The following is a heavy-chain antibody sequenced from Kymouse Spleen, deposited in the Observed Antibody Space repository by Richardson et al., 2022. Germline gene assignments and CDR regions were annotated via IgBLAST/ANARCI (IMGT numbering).Heavy chain of an antibody. CDR2: IWYDGSNK. J-gene: IGHJ6*02. CDR3: ARGVLRFLGGMDV. Sequence: QVQLVESGGGVVQPGRSLRLSCAASGFTFSSYGMHWVRQAPGKGLEWVAVIWYDGSNKYYADSVKGRFTISRDNSKNTLYLQMNSLRAEDTAVYYCARGVLRFLGGMDVWGQGTTVTVSS. CDR1: GFTFSSYG. V-gene: IGHV3-33*01. D-gene: IGHD3-3*01.